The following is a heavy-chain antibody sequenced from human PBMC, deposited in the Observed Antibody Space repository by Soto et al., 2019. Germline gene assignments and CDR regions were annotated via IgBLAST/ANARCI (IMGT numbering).Heavy chain of an antibody. J-gene: IGHJ3*02. Sequence: WGSLRRSGAACGFTFSSYSMNWVRQAPGKGLEWVSSISSSSSYIYYADSVKGRFTISSGNARNSRYLQMSSLRAEDTAGYYCARERRSYHGAGIAAIDIWGQGITVSVS. CDR3: ARERRSYHGAGIAAIDI. V-gene: IGHV3-21*01. CDR1: GFTFSSYS. CDR2: ISSSSSYI. D-gene: IGHD3-10*01.